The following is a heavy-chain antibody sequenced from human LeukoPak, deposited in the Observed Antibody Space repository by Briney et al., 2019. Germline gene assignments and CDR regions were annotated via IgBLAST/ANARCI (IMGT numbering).Heavy chain of an antibody. CDR1: GYTFSNYG. Sequence: GASVTVSCTSSGYTFSNYGVSWVRQAPGQGLEWMGWVSALNGNTNVAQKVQGRLTLTRDTSTGTAHMELRSLTSDDTAVYYCATLRPAAAHFEHWGQGTLFTVST. V-gene: IGHV1-18*01. D-gene: IGHD2-15*01. CDR2: VSALNGNT. CDR3: ATLRPAAAHFEH. J-gene: IGHJ1*01.